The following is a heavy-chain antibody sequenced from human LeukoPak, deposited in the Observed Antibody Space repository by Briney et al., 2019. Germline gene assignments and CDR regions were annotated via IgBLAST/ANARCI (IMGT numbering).Heavy chain of an antibody. CDR2: INPNSGGT. V-gene: IGHV1-2*06. Sequence: ASVKVSCKASGYTFTGYYMHWVRQAPGQGLEWMGRINPNSGGTNYAQKFQGRVTMTRDTSISTAYMELSRLRSDVTAVYYCARGIVGVTTVYAFDIWGQGTMVTVSS. CDR1: GYTFTGYY. J-gene: IGHJ3*02. CDR3: ARGIVGVTTVYAFDI. D-gene: IGHD4-17*01.